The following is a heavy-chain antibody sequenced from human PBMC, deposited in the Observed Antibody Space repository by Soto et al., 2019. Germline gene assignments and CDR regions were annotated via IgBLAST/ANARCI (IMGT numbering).Heavy chain of an antibody. D-gene: IGHD3-10*01. J-gene: IGHJ4*02. V-gene: IGHV3-13*01. CDR1: GFTFSSYD. CDR3: ARVSKRGGSFDY. CDR2: IGTAGDT. Sequence: GGSLRLSCAASGFTFSSYDMHWVRQATGKGLEWVSAIGTAGDTYYPGSVKGRFTISRENAKNSLYLQMNSLRAGDTAVYYCARVSKRGGSFDYWGQGTLVTVSS.